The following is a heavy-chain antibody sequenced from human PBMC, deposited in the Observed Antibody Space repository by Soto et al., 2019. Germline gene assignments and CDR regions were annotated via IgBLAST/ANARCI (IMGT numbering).Heavy chain of an antibody. Sequence: EVQLVESGGDLVQPGGSLRLSCAASGFTFSSYWMSWVRQVPGKGLEWVANIKQDGSEKYYVEYVKGRFTISRDNAKTSLYLQMNSLSAEDTAVYHCARSIVAIPGDNGGQGTLVTVSS. CDR1: GFTFSSYW. CDR2: IKQDGSEK. D-gene: IGHD5-12*01. CDR3: ARSIVAIPGDN. J-gene: IGHJ4*02. V-gene: IGHV3-7*05.